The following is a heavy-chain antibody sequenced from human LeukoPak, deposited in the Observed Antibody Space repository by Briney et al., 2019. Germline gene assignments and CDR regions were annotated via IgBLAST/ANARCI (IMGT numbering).Heavy chain of an antibody. Sequence: GGSLRLSCAASGFTFSSYAMSWVRQAPGKGLEWVAVISYDGSNKYYADSVKGRFTISRDNSKNTLYLQMNSLRAEDTAVYYCAKILPDTVTADYWGQGTLVTVSS. J-gene: IGHJ4*02. D-gene: IGHD4-11*01. CDR1: GFTFSSYA. CDR3: AKILPDTVTADY. V-gene: IGHV3-30*18. CDR2: ISYDGSNK.